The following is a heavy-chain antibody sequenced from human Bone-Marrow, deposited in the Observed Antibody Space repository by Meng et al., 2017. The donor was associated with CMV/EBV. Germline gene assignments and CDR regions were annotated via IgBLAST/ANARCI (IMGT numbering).Heavy chain of an antibody. J-gene: IGHJ4*02. CDR3: AKDERFRGVAAAGVFDD. CDR1: GFTFDDYT. V-gene: IGHV3-43*01. Sequence: GESLKISCAASGFTFDDYTMHWVRQAPGKGLEWVSLISWDGGSTYYADSVKGRFTISRDNSKNSLYLQMNSLRTEDTALYYCAKDERFRGVAAAGVFDDWGPGNLVNVAS. CDR2: ISWDGGST. D-gene: IGHD6-13*01.